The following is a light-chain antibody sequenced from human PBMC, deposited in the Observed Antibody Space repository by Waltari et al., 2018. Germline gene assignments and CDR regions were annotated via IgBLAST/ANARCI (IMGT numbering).Light chain of an antibody. CDR3: QQYRTYPWT. V-gene: IGKV1-5*03. CDR1: QSISGL. CDR2: EAS. Sequence: DIQMTQSPSTLSASVGDRVTITCRASQSISGLVAWVRQEAGKAPKLRIYEASTLESGVPSRFSGSGSGTEFTLTISGVQPDDVATFYCQQYRTYPWTFGRGTKVEIK. J-gene: IGKJ1*01.